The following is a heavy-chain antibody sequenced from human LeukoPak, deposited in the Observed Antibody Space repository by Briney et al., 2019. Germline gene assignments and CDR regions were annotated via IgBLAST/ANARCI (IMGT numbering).Heavy chain of an antibody. D-gene: IGHD3-9*01. CDR3: AKDYRYFDWLPLFDY. CDR1: GFTFSSYA. J-gene: IGHJ4*02. Sequence: GGSLRLSCAASGFTFSSYAMSWVRQAPGKGLEWVSAISGSGGSTYYADSVKGRFTISRDNSKNTLYLQMNSLRAEDTAVCYCAKDYRYFDWLPLFDYWGQGTLVTVSS. V-gene: IGHV3-23*01. CDR2: ISGSGGST.